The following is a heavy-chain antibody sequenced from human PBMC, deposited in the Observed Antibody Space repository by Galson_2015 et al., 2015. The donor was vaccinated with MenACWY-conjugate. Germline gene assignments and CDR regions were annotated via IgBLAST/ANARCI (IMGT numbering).Heavy chain of an antibody. CDR2: IYPSGNT. CDR3: AREFHY. J-gene: IGHJ4*02. Sequence: TLSRTCTVSGGSVNTGDSYWCWIRQPAGKELEWIGQIYPSGNTKYNPSLRSRVTISLDTSKNQFSLELNSVTAADTAVYFCAREFHYWGQGSLVTVSS. CDR1: GGSVNTGDSY. V-gene: IGHV4-61*09.